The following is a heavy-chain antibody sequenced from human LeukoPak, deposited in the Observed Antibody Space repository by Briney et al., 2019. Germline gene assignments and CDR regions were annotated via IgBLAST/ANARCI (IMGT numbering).Heavy chain of an antibody. CDR2: INPNSGGT. CDR3: ARSSYSSGWYKDY. J-gene: IGHJ4*02. V-gene: IGHV1-2*02. CDR1: GYTFTGYY. D-gene: IGHD6-19*01. Sequence: GASVTVSCKASGYTFTGYYMHWVRQAPGQGLEWMGWINPNSGGTNYAQKFQGRVTMTRDTSISTAYMELSRLRSDDTAVYYCARSSYSSGWYKDYWGQGTLVTVSS.